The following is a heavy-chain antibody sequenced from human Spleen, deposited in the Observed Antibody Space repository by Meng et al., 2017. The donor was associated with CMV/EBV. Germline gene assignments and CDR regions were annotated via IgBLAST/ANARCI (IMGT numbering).Heavy chain of an antibody. D-gene: IGHD5/OR15-5a*01. Sequence: GGSLRLSCAASGFTFSSYNMNWVRQAPGKGLEWVSSISSSSSYIYYADSVKGRFTISRDNAKNSLYLQMNSLRAEDTAVYYCARRIVSTARGSQYFEYWGQGALVTVSS. V-gene: IGHV3-21*01. CDR3: ARRIVSTARGSQYFEY. J-gene: IGHJ4*02. CDR1: GFTFSSYN. CDR2: ISSSSSYI.